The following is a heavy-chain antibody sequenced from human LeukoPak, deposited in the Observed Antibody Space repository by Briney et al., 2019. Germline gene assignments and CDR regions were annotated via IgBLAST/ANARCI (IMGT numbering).Heavy chain of an antibody. CDR1: GFTFSSYG. J-gene: IGHJ4*02. D-gene: IGHD1-7*01. V-gene: IGHV3-30*18. CDR3: AKNRVVFNWNYAYYFDS. CDR2: ISYDGSNK. Sequence: GGSLRLSCAASGFTFSSYGMHWVRQAPGKGLEWVAVISYDGSNKYYADSVKGRFTISRDNSKNTLYLQMNSLRADDTAVYYCAKNRVVFNWNYAYYFDSWGQGTLVTVSS.